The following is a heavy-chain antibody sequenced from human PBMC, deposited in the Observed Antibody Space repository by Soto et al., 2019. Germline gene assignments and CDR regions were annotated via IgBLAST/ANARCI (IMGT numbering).Heavy chain of an antibody. CDR2: ITGSGGST. V-gene: IGHV3-23*01. CDR3: AKVRLYDSGDAFDI. D-gene: IGHD3-22*01. CDR1: GFTLSTYA. J-gene: IGHJ3*02. Sequence: PGGSLRLSCVASGFTLSTYAMSWVRQAPGKGLEWVSGITGSGGSTYYADSVKGRFTISRDNSKNTLYLQMNSLRAEDTAVYYCAKVRLYDSGDAFDIWGQGTMVTVSS.